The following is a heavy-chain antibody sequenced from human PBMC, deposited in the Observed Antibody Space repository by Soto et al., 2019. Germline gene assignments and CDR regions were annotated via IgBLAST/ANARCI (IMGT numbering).Heavy chain of an antibody. J-gene: IGHJ6*03. CDR3: ARVYSSSSHYYYYYMDV. D-gene: IGHD6-6*01. Sequence: QVQLQESGPGLVKPSGTLSLTCAVSSGSISSSNWWSWVRQPPGKGLEWIGEIYHSGSTNYNPSLKSRVTISVDKSKNQFSLKLSSMTAADTAVYYCARVYSSSSHYYYYYMDVWGKGTTVTVSS. CDR2: IYHSGST. CDR1: SGSISSSNW. V-gene: IGHV4-4*02.